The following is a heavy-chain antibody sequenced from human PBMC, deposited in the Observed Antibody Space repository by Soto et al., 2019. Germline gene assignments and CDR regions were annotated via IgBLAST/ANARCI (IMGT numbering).Heavy chain of an antibody. D-gene: IGHD6-19*01. Sequence: ASVKVSCKASGYTFTGYYMHWVRQAPGQGLEWMGWINPNSGGTNYAQKFQGWVTMTRDTSISTAYMELSRLRSDDTAVYYCATSTGKYSSGWYRHKAPLDYWGQGTLVIVSS. CDR2: INPNSGGT. CDR3: ATSTGKYSSGWYRHKAPLDY. J-gene: IGHJ4*02. CDR1: GYTFTGYY. V-gene: IGHV1-2*04.